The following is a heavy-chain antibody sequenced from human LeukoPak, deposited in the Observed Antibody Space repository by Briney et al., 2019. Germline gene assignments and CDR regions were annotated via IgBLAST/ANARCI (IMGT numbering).Heavy chain of an antibody. J-gene: IGHJ4*02. D-gene: IGHD3-10*01. CDR2: ISGRGASK. CDR3: ARVSYYGSGSYYTDDY. V-gene: IGHV3-23*01. Sequence: GGSLRLSCAVSGLTFNNYAMSWVRQAPGKGLEWVSGISGRGASKYYADSVKGRFTISRDNSKNTLYLQMNSLRAEDTAVYYCARVSYYGSGSYYTDDYWGQGTLVTVSS. CDR1: GLTFNNYA.